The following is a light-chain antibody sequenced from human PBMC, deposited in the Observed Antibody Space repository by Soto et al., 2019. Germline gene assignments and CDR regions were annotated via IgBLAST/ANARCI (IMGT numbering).Light chain of an antibody. V-gene: IGKV1-5*01. CDR3: QQYHTVPYT. CDR2: DAF. J-gene: IGKJ5*01. CDR1: QNINNL. Sequence: DIQMTQSPSTLSTSVGDRVTITCRASQNINNLLAWYHQKPGKAPRLLIYDAFSLESGVPSRFSGTGSGTEFTLTISSLQPDDLATYFCQQYHTVPYTFGQGTRLEI.